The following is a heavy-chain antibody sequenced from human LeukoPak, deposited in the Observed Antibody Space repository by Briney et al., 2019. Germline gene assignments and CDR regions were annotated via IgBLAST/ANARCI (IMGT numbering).Heavy chain of an antibody. CDR1: GFTFSSYE. V-gene: IGHV3-48*03. J-gene: IGHJ4*02. D-gene: IGHD4-17*01. CDR2: ISSSGGAM. CDR3: AKVEDYAYDY. Sequence: GGSLRLSCAASGFTFSSYEMNWVRQPPGKGLEWVSSISSSGGAMYYADSVKGRFTISRDNSKNTLYLQMNSLRAEDTAVYYCAKVEDYAYDYWGQGTLVTVSS.